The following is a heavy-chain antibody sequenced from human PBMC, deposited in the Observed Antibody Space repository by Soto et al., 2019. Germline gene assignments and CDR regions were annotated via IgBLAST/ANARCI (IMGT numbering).Heavy chain of an antibody. V-gene: IGHV4-39*01. D-gene: IGHD2-21*01. Sequence: SETLSLTCTVSGGSISSSSYYWGWIRQPPGKGLEWIGSIYYSGSTYYNPSLKSRVTISVDTSKNQFSLKLSSVTAADTAVYYCARGIVVVIASNSPFDYWGQGTLVTVSS. J-gene: IGHJ4*02. CDR3: ARGIVVVIASNSPFDY. CDR1: GGSISSSSYY. CDR2: IYYSGST.